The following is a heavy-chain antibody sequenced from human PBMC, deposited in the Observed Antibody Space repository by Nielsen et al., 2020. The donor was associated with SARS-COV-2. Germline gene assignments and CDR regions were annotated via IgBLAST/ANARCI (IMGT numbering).Heavy chain of an antibody. J-gene: IGHJ6*03. CDR3: GLGPGGASYMDV. D-gene: IGHD3-10*01. V-gene: IGHV3-20*01. CDR2: INGNGGST. CDR1: GLTFEDYG. Sequence: GGSLRFSCEASGLTFEDYGMSGVRQAPGKGLEGVSGINGNGGSTGYADSVKGRFTISRDNAKNSLFLKMNILRAEYTALYHCGLGPGGASYMDVWGKGTTVTVSS.